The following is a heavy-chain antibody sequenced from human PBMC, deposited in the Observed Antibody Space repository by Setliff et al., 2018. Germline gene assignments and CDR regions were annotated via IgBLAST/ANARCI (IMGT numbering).Heavy chain of an antibody. CDR2: ITDSGSKI. V-gene: IGHV3-23*01. J-gene: IGHJ4*02. Sequence: LGGSLRLSCVGSDFTFSNSAMSWVRQAPGKGLEWVSTITDSGSKILYVDSVKGRFTISRDNSKNSLYLQMDSLRPEDTAVYYCAKDRLFPRYWGLGTLVTVSS. D-gene: IGHD2-21*01. CDR3: AKDRLFPRY. CDR1: DFTFSNSA.